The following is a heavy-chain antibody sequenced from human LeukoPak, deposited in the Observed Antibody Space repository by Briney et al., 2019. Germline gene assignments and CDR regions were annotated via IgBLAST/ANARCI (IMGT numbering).Heavy chain of an antibody. CDR3: ARDRYYDILTGAPGAFDI. V-gene: IGHV3-21*01. CDR2: ISSSSSYI. CDR1: GFTVTDNY. Sequence: GGSLRLSCAASGFTVTDNYMNWVRQAPGKGLEWVSSISSSSSYIYYADSVKGRFTISRDNAKNSLYLQMNSLRAEDTAVYYCARDRYYDILTGAPGAFDIWGQGTMVTVSS. J-gene: IGHJ3*02. D-gene: IGHD3-9*01.